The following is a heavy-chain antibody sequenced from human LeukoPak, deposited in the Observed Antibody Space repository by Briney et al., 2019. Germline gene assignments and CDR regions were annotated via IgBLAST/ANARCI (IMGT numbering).Heavy chain of an antibody. V-gene: IGHV4-34*01. CDR2: INHSGST. CDR1: GGSFSGYY. CDR3: ARGVGYSSSRGDY. J-gene: IGHJ4*02. Sequence: SETLSLTCAVYGGSFSGYYWSWIRQPPGKGLEWIGEINHSGSTNYNPSLKSRDTISVDTSKNQFSLKLSSVTAADTAVYYCARGVGYSSSRGDYWGQGTLVTVSS. D-gene: IGHD6-6*01.